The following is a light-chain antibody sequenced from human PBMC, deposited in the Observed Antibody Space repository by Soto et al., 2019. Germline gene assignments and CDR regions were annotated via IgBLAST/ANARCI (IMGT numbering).Light chain of an antibody. CDR1: QSISTW. CDR3: QQYNSYSQT. CDR2: DAS. V-gene: IGKV1-5*01. J-gene: IGKJ1*01. Sequence: DIQMTQSPSTLSASVGDGVTTTCRASQSISTWLAWYQQKPGKAPKLLIYDASSLQSGVPSRFSGSASGTEFTLTISSLQPDDFATYYCQQYNSYSQTFGQGTKVDIK.